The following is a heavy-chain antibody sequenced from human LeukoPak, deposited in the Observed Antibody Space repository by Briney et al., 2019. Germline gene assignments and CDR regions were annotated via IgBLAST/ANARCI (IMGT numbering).Heavy chain of an antibody. CDR3: TRDRGWLQLSYFGY. CDR2: IRSKAYGGTT. J-gene: IGHJ4*02. Sequence: GGSLRLSCTASGFTFGDYAMSWVRQAPGKGLEWVGFIRSKAYGGTTEYAASVKGRFTISRDDSKSIAYLQMNSLKTEDTAVYYCTRDRGWLQLSYFGYWGQGALVTVSS. D-gene: IGHD5-24*01. V-gene: IGHV3-49*04. CDR1: GFTFGDYA.